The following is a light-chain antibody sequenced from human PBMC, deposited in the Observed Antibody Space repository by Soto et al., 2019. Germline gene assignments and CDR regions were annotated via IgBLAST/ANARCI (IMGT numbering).Light chain of an antibody. CDR1: SSNIGAGYD. J-gene: IGLJ1*01. V-gene: IGLV1-40*01. CDR3: QSYDSSLGGSGV. Sequence: QSVLTQPPSVSGAPGQRVTISCTGSSSNIGAGYDVHWYQQLPGTAPKLLIYGNTNRPSGVPDRFSGSKSGTSASLAITGLQAEDEADYYCQSYDSSLGGSGVFATGTKVTVL. CDR2: GNT.